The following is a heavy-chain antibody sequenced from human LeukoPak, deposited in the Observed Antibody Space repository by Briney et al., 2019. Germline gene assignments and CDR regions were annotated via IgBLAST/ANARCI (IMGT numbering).Heavy chain of an antibody. V-gene: IGHV3-23*01. D-gene: IGHD2-8*02. CDR3: ATDRCTVGVCSRTEDY. CDR2: ISGSGDTT. J-gene: IGHJ4*02. Sequence: GGSLRLSCGASGFTFSNFAMSWVRQAPGKGLEWISVISGSGDTTDYAASVKGRFRISRDNPKNTVYLHMNRMRVEDSAVYYCATDRCTVGVCSRTEDYWGQGTLVAVSS. CDR1: GFTFSNFA.